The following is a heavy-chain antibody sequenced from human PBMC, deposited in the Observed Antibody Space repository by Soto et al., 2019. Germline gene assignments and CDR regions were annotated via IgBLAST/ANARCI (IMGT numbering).Heavy chain of an antibody. D-gene: IGHD3-22*01. V-gene: IGHV4-59*01. CDR3: ARVWYYDRPGCIDY. CDR2: IYYSGST. CDR1: GGSISSYY. Sequence: QVQLQESGPGLVKPSETLSLTCTVSGGSISSYYWSWIRQPPGKGLEWIGYIYYSGSTNYNPSLKSRVTISVDTSKNQFSLKLSSVTAADTAVYYCARVWYYDRPGCIDYWGQGTLVTVSS. J-gene: IGHJ4*02.